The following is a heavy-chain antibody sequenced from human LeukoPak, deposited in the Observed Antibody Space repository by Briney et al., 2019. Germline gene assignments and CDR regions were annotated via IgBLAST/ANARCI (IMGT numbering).Heavy chain of an antibody. CDR1: GGSISSNNW. CDR2: IYHSGST. Sequence: PSETLSLTCAVSGGSISSNNWWGWVRQPPGKGLEWIGEIYHSGSTNYNPSLKSRVTISVDTSKNQFSLKLSSVTAADTAVYYCARERYNWNSYYFDYWGQGTLVTVSS. J-gene: IGHJ4*02. CDR3: ARERYNWNSYYFDY. V-gene: IGHV4-4*02. D-gene: IGHD1-7*01.